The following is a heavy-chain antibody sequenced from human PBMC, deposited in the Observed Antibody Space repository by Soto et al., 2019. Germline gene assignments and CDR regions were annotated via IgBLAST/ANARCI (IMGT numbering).Heavy chain of an antibody. CDR3: AAGRDDYGDYSDYYYYMDV. CDR2: IVVGSGNT. D-gene: IGHD4-17*01. V-gene: IGHV1-58*02. Sequence: GASVKVSCKASGFTFTSSAMQWVRQARGQRLEWIGWIVVGSGNTNYAQKFQERVTITRDMSTSTAYMELSSLRSEDTAVYYCAAGRDDYGDYSDYYYYMDVWGKGTTVTVSS. CDR1: GFTFTSSA. J-gene: IGHJ6*03.